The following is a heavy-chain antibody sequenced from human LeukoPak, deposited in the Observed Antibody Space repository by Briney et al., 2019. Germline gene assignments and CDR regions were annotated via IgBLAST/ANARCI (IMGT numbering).Heavy chain of an antibody. CDR3: AKEGY. CDR2: IKQDGSEK. Sequence: PGGSLRLSCAASGFSFSVNWMSWVRQAPGKGPEWVASIKQDGSEKYYVDSASGRSTISRDNAKNSLYLQMNSLRAEDTAVYYCAKEGYWGQGTLVTVSS. CDR1: GFSFSVNW. V-gene: IGHV3-7*01. J-gene: IGHJ4*02.